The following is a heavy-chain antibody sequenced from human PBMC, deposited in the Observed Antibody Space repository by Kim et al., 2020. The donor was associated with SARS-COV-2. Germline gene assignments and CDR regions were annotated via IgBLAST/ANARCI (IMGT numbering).Heavy chain of an antibody. V-gene: IGHV3-11*01. J-gene: IGHJ4*02. Sequence: VQGRFTISRANPKNSLYLQMNSLRAEDTAVYYCARGLGYDFWIGYYSFDCWGQGTLVTVSS. CDR3: ARGLGYDFWIGYYSFDC. D-gene: IGHD3-3*01.